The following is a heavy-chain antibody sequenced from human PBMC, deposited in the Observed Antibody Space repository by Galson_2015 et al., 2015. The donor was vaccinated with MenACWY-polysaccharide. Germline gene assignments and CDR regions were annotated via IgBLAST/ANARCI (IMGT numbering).Heavy chain of an antibody. D-gene: IGHD1-26*01. CDR2: TFYESTWSN. CDR1: GDSVSSDSVA. CDR3: VRQHHKWQPTAPDAFDI. Sequence: CAISGDSVSSDSVAWNWVRRSPSRGLEWLGRTFYESTWSNNYAESVKSQITINPDTSKNQVSLQLSSVSPEDTAVYYCVRQHHKWQPTAPDAFDIWGQGTMVTVSS. V-gene: IGHV6-1*01. J-gene: IGHJ3*02.